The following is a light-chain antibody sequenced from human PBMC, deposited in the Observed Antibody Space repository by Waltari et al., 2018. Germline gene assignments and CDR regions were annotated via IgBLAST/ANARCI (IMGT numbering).Light chain of an antibody. V-gene: IGKV3-20*01. CDR3: QQYGSLPST. J-gene: IGKJ5*01. CDR1: QSVSGSRS. CDR2: GAS. Sequence: EILLTQSPGTLSLSPGDRATRSCRASQSVSGSRSLAWYQQKLGQAPRLLIFGASSRATGIPDRFSGSGSGTDFTHTISRLEPEDFAVYYCQQYGSLPSTFGQGTRLEIK.